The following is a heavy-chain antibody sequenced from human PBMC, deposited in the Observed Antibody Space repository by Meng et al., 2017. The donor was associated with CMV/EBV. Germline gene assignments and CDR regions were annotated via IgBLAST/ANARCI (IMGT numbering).Heavy chain of an antibody. Sequence: VRLTASGPGLVKPFRTLALTGTVFGGSIGSGDYSWSWIRQPPGKGLEWIGYIYYSGSTYYNPSLKSRVTISVDTSKNQFSLKLSSVTAADTAVYYCARAQYSSSCDYWGQGTLVTVSS. J-gene: IGHJ4*02. V-gene: IGHV4-30-4*08. D-gene: IGHD6-13*01. CDR2: IYYSGST. CDR3: ARAQYSSSCDY. CDR1: GGSIGSGDYS.